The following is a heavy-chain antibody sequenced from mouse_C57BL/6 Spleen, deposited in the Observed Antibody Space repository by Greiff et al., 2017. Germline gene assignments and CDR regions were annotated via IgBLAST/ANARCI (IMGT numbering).Heavy chain of an antibody. CDR2: ILPGSGST. CDR3: ARGAVVATYYAMDY. D-gene: IGHD1-1*01. CDR1: GYTFTGYW. Sequence: QVQLQQSGAELMKPGASVKLSCKATGYTFTGYWIEWVKQRPGHGLEWIGEILPGSGSTNYNEKFKGKATFTADTSSNPAYMQLSSLTTEDSAIYYCARGAVVATYYAMDYWGQGTSVTVSS. V-gene: IGHV1-9*01. J-gene: IGHJ4*01.